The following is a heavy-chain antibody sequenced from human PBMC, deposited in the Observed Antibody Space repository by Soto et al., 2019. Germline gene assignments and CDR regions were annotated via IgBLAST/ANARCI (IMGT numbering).Heavy chain of an antibody. Sequence: EVQLVESGGGLVQPGGSLRLSCAASGFTFSSYAVHWVRQPTGKGLEWVSVIGSAGDTYYPGSVKGRFTISRENAKNSLYLQMNSLRAEDTAVYYCERGYLGSFDYWGQGTLVTVSS. V-gene: IGHV3-13*01. J-gene: IGHJ4*02. D-gene: IGHD7-27*01. CDR3: ERGYLGSFDY. CDR2: IGSAGDT. CDR1: GFTFSSYA.